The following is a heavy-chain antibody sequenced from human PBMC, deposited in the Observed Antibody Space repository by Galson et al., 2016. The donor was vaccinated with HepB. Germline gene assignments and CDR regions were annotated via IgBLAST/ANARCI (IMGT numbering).Heavy chain of an antibody. CDR3: ARGGRDDAFDI. CDR1: GGSISSGGYS. CDR2: IYDSGST. V-gene: IGHV4-30-2*01. J-gene: IGHJ3*02. Sequence: TLSLTCTVSGGSISSGGYSWRWIRQPPGKGLAWIGYIYDSGSTYYNPSLKSRLTISVDRSTNQFSLKLSSVTAANTAVYYCARGGRDDAFDIWGQGTMATVSS.